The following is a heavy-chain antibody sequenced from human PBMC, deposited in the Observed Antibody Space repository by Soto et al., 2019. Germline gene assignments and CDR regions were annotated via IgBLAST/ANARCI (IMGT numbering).Heavy chain of an antibody. CDR2: IYYTGRT. CDR3: AREGSSSPEYFDF. D-gene: IGHD2-15*01. V-gene: IGHV4-30-4*01. Sequence: SETLSLTCSVSGGSISSDDYYWTWIRQPPGEGLEWIGYIYYTGRTSSTPSLESRVTISIDTSKNQFPLKLSSVSAADTAVYYCAREGSSSPEYFDFWGPGTLVTVSS. CDR1: GGSISSDDYY. J-gene: IGHJ4*02.